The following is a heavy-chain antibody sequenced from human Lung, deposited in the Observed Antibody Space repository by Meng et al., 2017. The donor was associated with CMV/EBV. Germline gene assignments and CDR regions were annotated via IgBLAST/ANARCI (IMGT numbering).Heavy chain of an antibody. D-gene: IGHD2-15*01. CDR3: ARVVGFCSGASCILDAYDV. J-gene: IGHJ3*01. Sequence: SVKVSXKTSGYTFAGHYLHWLRQAPGQGLEWMAWIHYDTGETNYAQNFHGRVTLTGDTTTGTAHMELRSLTSDDTAVYYCARVVGFCSGASCILDAYDVWGQGXMVTVSS. V-gene: IGHV1-2*02. CDR2: IHYDTGET. CDR1: GYTFAGHY.